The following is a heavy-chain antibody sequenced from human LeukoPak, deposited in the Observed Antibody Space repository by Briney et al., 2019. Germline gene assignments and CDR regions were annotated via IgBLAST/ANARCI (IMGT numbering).Heavy chain of an antibody. J-gene: IGHJ4*02. V-gene: IGHV1-2*02. CDR3: ARSRDGYSPNDY. CDR2: INPNSGGT. CDR1: GYTFTGYY. D-gene: IGHD5-24*01. Sequence: ASVKVSCKASGYTFTGYYMHWVRQAPGQGLEWMGWINPNSGGTNYAQKFQGRVTMTRDTSISTAYMELSRLRSDDTAVYYCARSRDGYSPNDYWGQGSLVTVSS.